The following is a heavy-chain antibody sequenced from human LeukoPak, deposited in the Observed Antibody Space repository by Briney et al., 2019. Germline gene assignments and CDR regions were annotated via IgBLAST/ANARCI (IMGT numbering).Heavy chain of an antibody. D-gene: IGHD3-22*01. CDR1: GGSISSGDYH. J-gene: IGHJ5*02. V-gene: IGHV4-30-4*01. Sequence: SETLSLTCTVSGGSISSGDYHWSWIRQPPGKGLEWIAYMYYSGSTYYNPSLKSRVTMSADTSKNQLSLELSSVTAADTAVYYCARPYYYDSRIDPWGQGILVTVSS. CDR3: ARPYYYDSRIDP. CDR2: MYYSGST.